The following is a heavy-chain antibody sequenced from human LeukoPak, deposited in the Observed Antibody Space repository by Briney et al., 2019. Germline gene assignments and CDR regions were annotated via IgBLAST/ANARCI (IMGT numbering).Heavy chain of an antibody. J-gene: IGHJ4*02. D-gene: IGHD6-19*01. CDR3: ASADSSGWYRGDY. CDR2: IIPILGIA. Sequence: GASVKVSCKASGGTFSSYAISWVRQAPGQGLEWMGRIIPILGIANYAQKFQGRVTITADKSTSTAYMELSSLRSEDTAVYYCASADSSGWYRGDYWGQGTLVTVSS. CDR1: GGTFSSYA. V-gene: IGHV1-69*04.